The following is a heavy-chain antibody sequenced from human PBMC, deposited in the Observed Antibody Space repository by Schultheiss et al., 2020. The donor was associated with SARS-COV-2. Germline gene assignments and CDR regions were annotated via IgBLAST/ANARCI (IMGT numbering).Heavy chain of an antibody. CDR1: GFTVSSNH. CDR3: ARGGVSYCNGAWCYKFEHFQH. CDR2: INSDGSST. D-gene: IGHD2-15*01. Sequence: GGSLRLSCAASGFTVSSNHMSWVRQAPGKGLEWVSRINSDGSSTSYADSVKGRFTISRDNSNNTLYLQINSLRAEDTGLYYCARGGVSYCNGAWCYKFEHFQHWGQGTLVTVSS. V-gene: IGHV3-74*01. J-gene: IGHJ1*01.